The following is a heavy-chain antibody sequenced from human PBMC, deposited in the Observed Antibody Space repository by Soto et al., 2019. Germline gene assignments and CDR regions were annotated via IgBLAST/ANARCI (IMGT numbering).Heavy chain of an antibody. CDR3: ARAVTIFGVVTFVDP. CDR1: GFTFSSYG. Sequence: GGSLRLSCAASGFTFSSYGMHWVRQAPGKGLEWVAVIWYDGSNKYYADSVKGRFTISRDNSKNTLYLQMNSLRAEDTAVYYCARAVTIFGVVTFVDPWGQGTLVTVSS. CDR2: IWYDGSNK. J-gene: IGHJ5*02. V-gene: IGHV3-33*01. D-gene: IGHD3-3*01.